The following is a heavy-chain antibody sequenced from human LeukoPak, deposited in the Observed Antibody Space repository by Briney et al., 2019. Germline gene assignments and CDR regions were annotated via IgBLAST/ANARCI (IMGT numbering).Heavy chain of an antibody. V-gene: IGHV4-4*07. CDR1: GGSISSYY. Sequence: PSETLSLTCTVSGGSISSYYWSWIRQPAGKGLEWIGRIYTSGSTKYNSSLKSRVTMSVDTSKNQFSLKLSSVTAADTAVYYCARGFLGDYYGSGSYYVFDYWGQGTLVTVSS. CDR3: ARGFLGDYYGSGSYYVFDY. J-gene: IGHJ4*02. CDR2: IYTSGST. D-gene: IGHD3-10*01.